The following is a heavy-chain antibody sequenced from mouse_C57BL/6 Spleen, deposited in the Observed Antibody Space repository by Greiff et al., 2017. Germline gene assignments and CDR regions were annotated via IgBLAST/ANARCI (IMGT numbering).Heavy chain of an antibody. J-gene: IGHJ3*01. CDR1: GYTFTNYG. D-gene: IGHD1-1*01. CDR3: ARSGIGAVVDPFAY. V-gene: IGHV1-81*01. Sequence: QVQLQQSGAELARPGASVKLSCKASGYTFTNYGIRWVKQRTGQGLEWIGEIYPRSGTTYYNEKFKGTATLTADKSSSTAYMELSSPTSEDTAVYVGARSGIGAVVDPFAYWGQGTLVTVSA. CDR2: IYPRSGTT.